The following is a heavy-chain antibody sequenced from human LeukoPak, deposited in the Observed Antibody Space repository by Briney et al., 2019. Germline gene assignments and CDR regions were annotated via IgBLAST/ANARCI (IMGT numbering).Heavy chain of an antibody. Sequence: SVKVPCKASGYTFTSYGISWVRQAPGQGLEWMGGIIPIFGTANYAQKFQGRVTITADESTSTAYMELSSLRSEDTAVYYCARAVGYSSSWYFGYYFDYWGQGTLVTVSS. D-gene: IGHD6-13*01. CDR1: GYTFTSYG. CDR3: ARAVGYSSSWYFGYYFDY. CDR2: IIPIFGTA. V-gene: IGHV1-69*13. J-gene: IGHJ4*02.